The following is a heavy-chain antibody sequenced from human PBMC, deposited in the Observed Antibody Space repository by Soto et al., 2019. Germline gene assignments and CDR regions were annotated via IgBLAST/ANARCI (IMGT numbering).Heavy chain of an antibody. CDR1: GGSIDSSDFY. CDR3: ARHGHWAPFDD. CDR2: SYYSRNT. D-gene: IGHD3-16*01. J-gene: IGHJ4*02. V-gene: IGHV4-39*01. Sequence: QLHLQESGPGLMKSSETLSLTCNVSGGSIDSSDFYCVWVRQAPGEGLVWIVSSYYSRNTYYNSFLRSRVSVSVDTSKILFSLRLSYVTAADSAVYYCARHGHWAPFDDWGQGTLVTVSS.